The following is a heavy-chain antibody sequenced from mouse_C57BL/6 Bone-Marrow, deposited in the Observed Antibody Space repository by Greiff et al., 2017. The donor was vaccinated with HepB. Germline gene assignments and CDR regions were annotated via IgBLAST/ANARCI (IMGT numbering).Heavy chain of an antibody. CDR1: GFNIKDDY. CDR2: IDPENGDT. Sequence: EVQLVESGAELVRPGASVKLSCTASGFNIKDDYMHWVKQRPEQGLEWIGWIDPENGDTEYASKFQGKATITADTSSNTAYLQLSSLTSEDTAVYYCTSGGAWGRFDYWGQGTTLTVSS. J-gene: IGHJ2*01. V-gene: IGHV14-4*01. CDR3: TSGGAWGRFDY.